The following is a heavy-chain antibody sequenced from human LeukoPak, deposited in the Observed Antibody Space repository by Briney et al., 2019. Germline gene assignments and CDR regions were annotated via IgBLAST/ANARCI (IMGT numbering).Heavy chain of an antibody. Sequence: PSETLSLTCTVSGGSVSSGSYYWSWIRQPPGKGLEWVGYSCYSGSTNYNPSLKSRVTISVDTSKNQFSLKLCSVTAADTAVYYCARERGYYGSGSHNDAFDIWGQGPMVTVSS. CDR3: ARERGYYGSGSHNDAFDI. J-gene: IGHJ3*02. CDR2: SCYSGST. CDR1: GGSVSSGSYY. V-gene: IGHV4-61*01. D-gene: IGHD3-10*01.